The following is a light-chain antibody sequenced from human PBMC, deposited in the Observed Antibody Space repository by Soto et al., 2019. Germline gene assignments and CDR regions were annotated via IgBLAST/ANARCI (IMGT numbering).Light chain of an antibody. Sequence: QSVLSQPPSASGTPGPRVTISCSGSSSNIGRNYVYWYQQVPGTAPKLLIFRNNQRPSGVPDRFSGSKSGTSASLAISGLRSEDEADYFCAAWDYSLSGYWVFGGGTKLTVL. V-gene: IGLV1-47*01. CDR2: RNN. CDR3: AAWDYSLSGYWV. CDR1: SSNIGRNY. J-gene: IGLJ3*02.